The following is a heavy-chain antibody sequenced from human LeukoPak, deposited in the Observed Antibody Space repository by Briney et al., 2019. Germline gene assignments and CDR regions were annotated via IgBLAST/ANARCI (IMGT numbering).Heavy chain of an antibody. CDR3: ARDSAGNDY. J-gene: IGHJ4*02. D-gene: IGHD6-13*01. V-gene: IGHV3-7*01. CDR2: IKQDGSEK. CDR1: GFTFSTYW. Sequence: GGSLRLSCAASGFTFSTYWMSWVRQAPGKGLEWVANIKQDGSEKYYVDSVKGRFTISRNNAKNSLYLQMNSLRAEDTAMYYCARDSAGNDYWGRGTLVTVSS.